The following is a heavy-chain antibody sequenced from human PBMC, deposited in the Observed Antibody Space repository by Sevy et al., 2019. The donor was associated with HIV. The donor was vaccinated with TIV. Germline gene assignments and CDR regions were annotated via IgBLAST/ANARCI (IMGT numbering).Heavy chain of an antibody. CDR2: IIPIFGTA. D-gene: IGHD2-21*01. Sequence: ASVKVSCKASGGTFSSYAISWVRQAPGQGLEWMGGIIPIFGTANYAQKFQGRVTITADKSTSTAYMELSSLRSEDTAVYYCARGGVEIATIGWFDAWGQGTLVTVSS. J-gene: IGHJ5*02. CDR1: GGTFSSYA. V-gene: IGHV1-69*06. CDR3: ARGGVEIATIGWFDA.